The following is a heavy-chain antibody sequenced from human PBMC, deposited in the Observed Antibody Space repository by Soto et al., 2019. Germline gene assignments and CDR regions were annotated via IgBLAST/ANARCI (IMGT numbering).Heavy chain of an antibody. CDR2: ISYDGNNK. J-gene: IGHJ4*02. V-gene: IGHV3-30*18. Sequence: QVQLVESGGGVVQPGRSLRLSCAASGFNFSTYGMHWVRQAPGKGLEWVAVISYDGNNKYYADSVKGRFTIARDNSKNTLFLQMDSLRAEDTAVYYCAKDHLPSTVTTPGYWGQGTLVTVSS. D-gene: IGHD4-17*01. CDR1: GFNFSTYG. CDR3: AKDHLPSTVTTPGY.